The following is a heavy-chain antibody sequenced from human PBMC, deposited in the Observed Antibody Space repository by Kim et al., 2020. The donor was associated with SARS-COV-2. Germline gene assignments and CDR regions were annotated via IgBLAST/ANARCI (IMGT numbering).Heavy chain of an antibody. D-gene: IGHD3-10*01. J-gene: IGHJ6*02. V-gene: IGHV3-11*06. CDR1: GFTFSDYY. CDR3: ARDPFYYYGSSYGMDV. CDR2: ISSSSSYT. Sequence: GGSLRLSCAASGFTFSDYYMSWIRQAPGKGLEWVSYISSSSSYTNYADSVKGRFTISRDNAKNSLYLQMNSLRAEDTAVYYCARDPFYYYGSSYGMDVWGQGTTVTVSS.